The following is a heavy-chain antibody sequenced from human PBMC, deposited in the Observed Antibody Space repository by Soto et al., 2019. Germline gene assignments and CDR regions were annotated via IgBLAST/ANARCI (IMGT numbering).Heavy chain of an antibody. V-gene: IGHV3-7*05. D-gene: IGHD6-19*01. CDR1: GFTFSSYF. Sequence: TVGSLRLSCAASGFTFSSYFMSWVRQAPGKGLEWVANIKQDGSEKYYVDSVEGRFTISRDNAKNSLYLQMNSLRAEDTAVYYCAKIDKFNPQSSGWANRFDYWGQGTLVTVSS. CDR3: AKIDKFNPQSSGWANRFDY. CDR2: IKQDGSEK. J-gene: IGHJ4*02.